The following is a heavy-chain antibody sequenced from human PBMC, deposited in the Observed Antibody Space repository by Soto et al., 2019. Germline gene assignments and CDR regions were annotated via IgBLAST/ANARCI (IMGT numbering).Heavy chain of an antibody. CDR2: TNPSSGAT. CDR3: AREAETTGNYYYGMDV. CDR1: GYTFIGHY. D-gene: IGHD1-7*01. V-gene: IGHV1-2*02. J-gene: IGHJ6*02. Sequence: QVQLVQSGAEVKKPGASVKVSCKASGYTFIGHYLHWVRQAPGQGLEWLGWTNPSSGATNFAQKFQGRVTMTRDTSISTAYLELSRLRSDDTAVYYCAREAETTGNYYYGMDVWGQGTTVTVSS.